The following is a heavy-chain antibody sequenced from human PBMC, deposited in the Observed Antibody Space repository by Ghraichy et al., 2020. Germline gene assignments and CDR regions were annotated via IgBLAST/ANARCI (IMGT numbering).Heavy chain of an antibody. CDR3: ARGQIVLMVLNAFDI. CDR2: INHSGST. CDR1: GGSFSGYY. Sequence: SETLSLTCAVYGGSFSGYYWSWIRQPPGKGLEWIGEINHSGSTNYNPSLKSRVTISVDTSKNQFSLKLSSVTAADTAVYYCARGQIVLMVLNAFDIWGQGTMVTVSS. J-gene: IGHJ3*02. V-gene: IGHV4-34*01. D-gene: IGHD2-8*01.